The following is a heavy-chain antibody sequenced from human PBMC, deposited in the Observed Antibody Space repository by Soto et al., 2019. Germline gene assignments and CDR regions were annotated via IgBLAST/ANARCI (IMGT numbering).Heavy chain of an antibody. Sequence: QVQLVETEGGVVQPGRSRRLSCAASGFTFSIYGRHWVRQAPGKGLEWVAVISYDGSNKYYADSVKGRFTISRDHSKNTLYQQMNSLRGDDTAVYYCAKDQRRDGYNSLLDYWGQGTLVTVTS. D-gene: IGHD5-12*01. CDR1: GFTFSIYG. J-gene: IGHJ4*02. CDR3: AKDQRRDGYNSLLDY. CDR2: ISYDGSNK. V-gene: IGHV3-30*18.